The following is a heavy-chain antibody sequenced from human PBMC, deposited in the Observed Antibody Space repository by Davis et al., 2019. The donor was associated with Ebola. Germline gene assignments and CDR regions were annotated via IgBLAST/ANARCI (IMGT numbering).Heavy chain of an antibody. D-gene: IGHD2-2*02. V-gene: IGHV4-30-4*01. CDR3: ARDRVVPAAIIYYYYGMDV. CDR1: GDSVSDYF. Sequence: LRLSCAVYGDSVSDYFWSWIHQPPGKGLEWIGYIYYSGSTYYNPSLKSRVTISVDTSKNQFSLKLSSVTAADTAVYYCARDRVVPAAIIYYYYGMDVWGQGTTVTVSS. CDR2: IYYSGST. J-gene: IGHJ6*02.